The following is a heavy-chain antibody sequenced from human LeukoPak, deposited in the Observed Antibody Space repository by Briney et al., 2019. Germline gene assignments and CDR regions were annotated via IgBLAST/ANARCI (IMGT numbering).Heavy chain of an antibody. CDR2: ISGSGANT. D-gene: IGHD2-2*01. Sequence: GGSLRLSCEASGFTFSIYAMSWVRQAPGKGLEWVSGISGSGANTYYADSVKGRFTNSRDNSKNTLYLQMNNLRAEDTAVYYCAKGGCSSTSCYFDYWGQGTLVTVSS. CDR1: GFTFSIYA. V-gene: IGHV3-23*01. J-gene: IGHJ4*02. CDR3: AKGGCSSTSCYFDY.